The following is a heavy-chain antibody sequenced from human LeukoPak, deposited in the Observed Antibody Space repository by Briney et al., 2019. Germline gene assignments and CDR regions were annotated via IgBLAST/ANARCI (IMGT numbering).Heavy chain of an antibody. V-gene: IGHV1-46*01. CDR3: ARDTDFERAPGWFDP. Sequence: ASVKVSCKASGYTFTSYYMHWVRQAPGQGLERMGIINPSGGSTSYAQKFQGRVTMTRDTSTSTVYMELSSLRSEDTAVYYCARDTDFERAPGWFDPWGQGTLVTVSS. J-gene: IGHJ5*02. D-gene: IGHD3-3*01. CDR2: INPSGGST. CDR1: GYTFTSYY.